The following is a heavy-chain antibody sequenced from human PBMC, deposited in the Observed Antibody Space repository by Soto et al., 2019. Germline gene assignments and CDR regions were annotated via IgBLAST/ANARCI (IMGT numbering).Heavy chain of an antibody. J-gene: IGHJ5*02. Sequence: ASVKVSCKASGYTPTSDYIHWVRKAPGQGLEWMGIINPSYRTPNYAQKFQGRATMTRDTSTSTVYMDLNRLRSEDTAGYYCAGGGSGWYIRWFDPWGQGTPVTVSS. CDR3: AGGGSGWYIRWFDP. D-gene: IGHD6-19*01. V-gene: IGHV1-46*01. CDR2: INPSYRTP. CDR1: GYTPTSDY.